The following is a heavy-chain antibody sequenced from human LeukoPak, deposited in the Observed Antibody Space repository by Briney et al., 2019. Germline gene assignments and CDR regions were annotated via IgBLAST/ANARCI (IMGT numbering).Heavy chain of an antibody. J-gene: IGHJ4*02. D-gene: IGHD3-3*01. Sequence: PSETLSLTCTVSGGSISSYYWSWIRQPAGKGLEWIGRIYTSGSTNYIPSLKSRVTMSVDTSKNQFSLKLSSVTAADTAVYYCAREAERPPYYDFWSGYGGVFDYWGQGTLVTVSS. CDR2: IYTSGST. CDR3: AREAERPPYYDFWSGYGGVFDY. V-gene: IGHV4-4*07. CDR1: GGSISSYY.